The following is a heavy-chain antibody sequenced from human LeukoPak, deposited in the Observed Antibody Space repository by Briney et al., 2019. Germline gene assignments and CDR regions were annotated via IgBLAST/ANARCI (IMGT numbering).Heavy chain of an antibody. V-gene: IGHV3-30*02. Sequence: PGGSLRLSCAASGFTFNTYGMHWVRQAPGKGLKWVAFIRYDGSNKYYGDSVKGRFTISRDNSKNTLYLQMNSLRAEDTAVYYCAKVRGNYDFWSGFDYWGQGTLVTVSS. CDR3: AKVRGNYDFWSGFDY. CDR1: GFTFNTYG. CDR2: IRYDGSNK. J-gene: IGHJ4*02. D-gene: IGHD3-3*01.